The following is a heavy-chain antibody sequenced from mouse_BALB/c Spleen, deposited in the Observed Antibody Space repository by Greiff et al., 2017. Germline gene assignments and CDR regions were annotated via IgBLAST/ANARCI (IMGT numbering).Heavy chain of an antibody. J-gene: IGHJ4*01. CDR3: ASTPSYAMDY. Sequence: EVQLQESGPELVKPGASVKISCKASGYSFTGYYMHWVKQSHVKSLEWIGRINPYNGATSYNQNFKDKASLTVDKSSSTAYMELHSLTSEDSAVYYCASTPSYAMDYWGQGTSVTVSS. V-gene: IGHV1-31*01. CDR2: INPYNGAT. CDR1: GYSFTGYY. D-gene: IGHD2-1*01.